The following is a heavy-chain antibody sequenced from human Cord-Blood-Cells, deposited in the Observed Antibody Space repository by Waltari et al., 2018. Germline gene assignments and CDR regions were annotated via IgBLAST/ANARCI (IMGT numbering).Heavy chain of an antibody. J-gene: IGHJ6*02. Sequence: QVQLVQSGAEVKKPGASVKVSCKASGYTFTGYYMQWVRQAPGQGLEWMGRINPNSGSTHYAQLQGRVTMTRDTSISTAYMALSTLRSDDTAVYYCARFPSDFSSVPYYYYGMDVWGQGTTVTVSS. V-gene: IGHV1-2*06. D-gene: IGHD3-3*01. CDR2: INPNSGST. CDR1: GYTFTGYY. CDR3: ARFPSDFSSVPYYYYGMDV.